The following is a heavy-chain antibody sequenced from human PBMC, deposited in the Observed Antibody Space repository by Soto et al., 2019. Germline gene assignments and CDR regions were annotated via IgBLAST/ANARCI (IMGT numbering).Heavy chain of an antibody. D-gene: IGHD3-9*01. Sequence: PGGSLRLSCAASGFTFSSYAMSWVRQAPGKGLEWVSAISGSGGSTYYADSVKGRFTISRDNSKNTLYLQMNSLRAEDTALYYCARGRDYDILTGSFDYRGQGTLVTVSS. V-gene: IGHV3-23*01. CDR1: GFTFSSYA. CDR2: ISGSGGST. CDR3: ARGRDYDILTGSFDY. J-gene: IGHJ4*02.